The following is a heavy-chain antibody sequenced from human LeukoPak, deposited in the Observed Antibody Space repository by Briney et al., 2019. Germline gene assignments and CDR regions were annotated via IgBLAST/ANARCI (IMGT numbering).Heavy chain of an antibody. CDR1: GFTFSSYA. CDR2: ISYDGSKK. D-gene: IGHD6-19*01. CDR3: ARDPRSSGWYYYYYYGMDV. V-gene: IGHV3-30*04. Sequence: GGSLRLSCAASGFTFSSYAMHWVRQAPGKGLEGVAVISYDGSKKYYADSVKGRFTISRDNSKNTLYLQMNSLRAEDTAVYYCARDPRSSGWYYYYYYGMDVWGKGTTVTVSS. J-gene: IGHJ6*04.